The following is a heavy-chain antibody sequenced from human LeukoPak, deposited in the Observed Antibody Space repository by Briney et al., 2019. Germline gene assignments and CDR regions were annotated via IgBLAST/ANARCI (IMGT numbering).Heavy chain of an antibody. V-gene: IGHV3-23*01. CDR1: GFTFSSYP. J-gene: IGHJ4*02. D-gene: IGHD3-10*01. CDR2: IRPSDDST. CDR3: AKLTSCWFEEF. Sequence: GGSLRLSCAASGFTFSSYPMNWVRQAPGKGLEWVSAIRPSDDSTFYADSVKGRFTISRDSSKNTLYLQMNSLRAEDTAVYYGAKLTSCWFEEFWGQGTLVTVSS.